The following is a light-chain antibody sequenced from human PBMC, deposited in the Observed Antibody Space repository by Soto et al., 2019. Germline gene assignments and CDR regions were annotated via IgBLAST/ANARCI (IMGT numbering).Light chain of an antibody. Sequence: QSVLTQPASVSGSPGQSITISCTGTSSDVGSYNLVSWYQQHPDKAPKLMIYEGSKRPSGVSNRFSGSKSGNTASLTISGLQAEDEADYYCCSYAGSSPPVVFGGGTKLTVL. CDR2: EGS. CDR3: CSYAGSSPPVV. J-gene: IGLJ2*01. V-gene: IGLV2-23*01. CDR1: SSDVGSYNL.